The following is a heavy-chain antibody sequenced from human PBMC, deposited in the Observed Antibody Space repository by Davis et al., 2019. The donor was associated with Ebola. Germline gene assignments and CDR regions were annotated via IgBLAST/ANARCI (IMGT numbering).Heavy chain of an antibody. J-gene: IGHJ3*02. Sequence: ASVKVSCKASGYTFTGYYMHWVRQAPGQGLEWMGWINPNSGGTNYAQKFQGWVTMTRDTSISTAYMELSRLRSDDTAVYYCARDRSPYSGYDGDAFDIWGQGTMVTVSS. CDR1: GYTFTGYY. CDR3: ARDRSPYSGYDGDAFDI. D-gene: IGHD5-12*01. V-gene: IGHV1-2*04. CDR2: INPNSGGT.